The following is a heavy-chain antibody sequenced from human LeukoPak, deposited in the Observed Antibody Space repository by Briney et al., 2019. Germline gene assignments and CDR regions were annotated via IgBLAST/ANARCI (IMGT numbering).Heavy chain of an antibody. CDR2: ISSGSSTI. CDR1: GFTFSSYS. CDR3: ARGGDSGRDFYYMDV. J-gene: IGHJ6*03. D-gene: IGHD2-21*02. Sequence: GGSLRLSCAASGFTFSSYSMNWVRQAPGKGLEWGSYISSGSSTISYADSVKGRFTISRDNAKNSLYLQMNSLRAEDTAVYYCARGGDSGRDFYYMDVWGKGTTVTVSS. V-gene: IGHV3-48*01.